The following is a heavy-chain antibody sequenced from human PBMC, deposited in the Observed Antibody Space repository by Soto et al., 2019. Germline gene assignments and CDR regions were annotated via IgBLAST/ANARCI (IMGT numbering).Heavy chain of an antibody. CDR2: IKSKTDGGTT. J-gene: IGHJ4*02. V-gene: IGHV3-15*07. CDR1: GFTFSNAW. D-gene: IGHD3-22*01. Sequence: GGALRLFCAGPGFTFSNAWINRVRQAPGKGMEWVGPIKSKTDGGTTDYAAPVKSRFTISRDDSKNTLYLQMNSLKTEDTAVYYCTTDPVTMIVVVPSSGWGQGTLVTVSS. CDR3: TTDPVTMIVVVPSSG.